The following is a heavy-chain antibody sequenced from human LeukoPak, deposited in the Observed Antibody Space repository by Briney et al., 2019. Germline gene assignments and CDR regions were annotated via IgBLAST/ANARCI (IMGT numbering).Heavy chain of an antibody. D-gene: IGHD2-2*01. V-gene: IGHV4-30-4*08. CDR3: ARDLSSTSHIDY. CDR1: GGSISGGDYY. Sequence: PSETLSLTCTVSGGSISGGDYYWRWIRQPPGKGLEWIGYIYYSGSAYYNPSLKSRVAISVDTSKNQFSLKLSSVTAADTAVYYCARDLSSTSHIDYWGQGTLVTVSS. J-gene: IGHJ4*02. CDR2: IYYSGSA.